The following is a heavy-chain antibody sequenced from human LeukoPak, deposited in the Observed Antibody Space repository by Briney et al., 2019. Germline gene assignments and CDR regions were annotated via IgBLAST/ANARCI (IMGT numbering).Heavy chain of an antibody. V-gene: IGHV4-4*07. CDR3: ARARHYYDSSGYGAFDI. J-gene: IGHJ3*02. Sequence: SDTLSLTCTVSGGSISSYYWSWIRQPAGKGLERIGRIYTSGSTNYNPSLKSRVTMSVDTSKNQFSLKLSSVTAADTAVYYCARARHYYDSSGYGAFDIWGQGTMVTVSS. D-gene: IGHD3-22*01. CDR1: GGSISSYY. CDR2: IYTSGST.